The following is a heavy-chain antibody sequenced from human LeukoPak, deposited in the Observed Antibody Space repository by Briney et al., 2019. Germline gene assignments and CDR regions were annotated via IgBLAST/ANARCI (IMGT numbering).Heavy chain of an antibody. CDR3: AREAVVGGVDDAFDI. D-gene: IGHD1-26*01. V-gene: IGHV3-7*01. Sequence: PGGSLRLSCTASGFTFSDYYMSWIRQAPGKGLEWVANIKQDGRETFSLDSVKGRFTISRDDAKHSLYLQVNSLRAEDTAVYYCAREAVVGGVDDAFDIWGQGTMVTVSA. J-gene: IGHJ3*02. CDR2: IKQDGRET. CDR1: GFTFSDYY.